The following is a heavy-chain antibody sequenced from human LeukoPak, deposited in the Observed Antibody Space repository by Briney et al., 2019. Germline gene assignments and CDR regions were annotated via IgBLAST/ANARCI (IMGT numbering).Heavy chain of an antibody. CDR1: GFTFRNYW. Sequence: TGGSLRLSCAASGFTFRNYWMTWVRQAPGKGLEWVSYISSSGSTIYYADSVKGRFTISRDNAKNSLYLQMNSLRAEDTAVYYCARMGTGVDYYDSSGYYYPKTTSYYFDYWGQGTLVTVSS. D-gene: IGHD3-22*01. CDR2: ISSSGSTI. J-gene: IGHJ4*02. V-gene: IGHV3-11*01. CDR3: ARMGTGVDYYDSSGYYYPKTTSYYFDY.